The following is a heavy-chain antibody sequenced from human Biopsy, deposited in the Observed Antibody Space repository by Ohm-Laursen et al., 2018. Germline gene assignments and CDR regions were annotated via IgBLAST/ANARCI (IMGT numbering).Heavy chain of an antibody. Sequence: SVKVSCKASSSTFTDYNIHWMRQAPGQGLEWLGYINCKTGATNYAQKFQGTVPMTRDTSISTAYLALGSLRSADPAIYYCARDPLNGHKHFDYWGQGSLVTVSS. CDR2: INCKTGAT. CDR3: ARDPLNGHKHFDY. CDR1: SSTFTDYN. V-gene: IGHV1-2*02. J-gene: IGHJ4*02. D-gene: IGHD2-8*01.